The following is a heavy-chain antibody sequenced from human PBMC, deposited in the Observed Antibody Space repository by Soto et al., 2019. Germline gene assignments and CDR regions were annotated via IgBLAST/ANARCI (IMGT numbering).Heavy chain of an antibody. CDR2: IRRNPDGGST. CDR1: GFTFHNAW. CDR3: TTDPSYITTNTRGMDV. Sequence: EVQLVESGGGLVRPGGSLRLSCAASGFTFHNAWMSWVRQAPGKGLEWVGRIRRNPDGGSTDYAAPVKGRFTISRDGSKTTVYLQMNSLETEDTAVYYCTTDPSYITTNTRGMDVWGQGTTLTVSS. V-gene: IGHV3-15*01. J-gene: IGHJ6*02. D-gene: IGHD2-21*01.